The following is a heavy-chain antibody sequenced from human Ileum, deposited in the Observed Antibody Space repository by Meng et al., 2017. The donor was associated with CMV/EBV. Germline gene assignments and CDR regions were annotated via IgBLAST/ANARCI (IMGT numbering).Heavy chain of an antibody. CDR2: IYHSGST. V-gene: IGHV4-4*02. Sequence: SETLSLTCAVSGGSISSSNWWSWVRQPPGKGLEWIGEIYHSGSTNYNPSLKSRVTISVDKSKNQFSLKLSSVTAADTAVYYCARSPILEWLLCWFDPWGQGTLVTGSS. CDR1: GGSISSSNW. D-gene: IGHD3-3*01. J-gene: IGHJ5*02. CDR3: ARSPILEWLLCWFDP.